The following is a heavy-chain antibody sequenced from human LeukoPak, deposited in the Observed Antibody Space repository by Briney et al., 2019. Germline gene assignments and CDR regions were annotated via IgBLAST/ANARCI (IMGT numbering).Heavy chain of an antibody. CDR2: ISWNSGSI. J-gene: IGHJ4*02. D-gene: IGHD5-18*01. V-gene: IGHV3-9*01. CDR1: GFTFSSYG. Sequence: PGGSLRLSCAASGFTFSSYGIHWVRQAPGKGLEWVSGISWNSGSIGYADSVKGRFTISRDNAKNSLYLQMNSLRAEDTALYYCAKGGYSYGYVGAFDYWGQGTLVTVSS. CDR3: AKGGYSYGYVGAFDY.